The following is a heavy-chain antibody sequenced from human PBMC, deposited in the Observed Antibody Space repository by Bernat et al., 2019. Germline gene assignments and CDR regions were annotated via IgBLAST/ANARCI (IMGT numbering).Heavy chain of an antibody. CDR3: ARVPYGGNYPFDY. Sequence: EVQLVESGGGLVQPGGSLRLSCAASGFTFSSHWMHWVRQAPGKGLVWVSRINSDGSTTTYAHSVKGRFTISRDNAKNTLYLQTNSLRAEDTAVYYCARVPYGGNYPFDYWGQGTLVTVSS. V-gene: IGHV3-74*01. D-gene: IGHD4-23*01. CDR1: GFTFSSHW. J-gene: IGHJ4*02. CDR2: INSDGSTT.